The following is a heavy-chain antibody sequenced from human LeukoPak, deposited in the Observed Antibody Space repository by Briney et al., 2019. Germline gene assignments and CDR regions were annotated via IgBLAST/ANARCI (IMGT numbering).Heavy chain of an antibody. D-gene: IGHD3-10*01. V-gene: IGHV4-59*08. Sequence: PSETLSLTCTVSGGSISSYYWSWIRQPPGKGLEWIGNIYYSGSTNYNPSLKSRVTISVDTSKNQFSLKLSSVTAADTAVYYCARHLQRGSGSYYKIVVGYYYYGMDVWGQGTTVTVSS. CDR3: ARHLQRGSGSYYKIVVGYYYYGMDV. CDR2: IYYSGST. CDR1: GGSISSYY. J-gene: IGHJ6*02.